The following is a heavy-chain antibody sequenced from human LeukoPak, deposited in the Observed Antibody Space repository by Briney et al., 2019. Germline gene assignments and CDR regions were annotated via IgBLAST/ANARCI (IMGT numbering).Heavy chain of an antibody. V-gene: IGHV1-46*01. Sequence: ASVKVSCKASGYTFTSYYMHWVRQAPGQGLEWMGIINPSGGSTSYAQKFQGRVTMTRNTSISTAYMELSSLRSEDTAVYYCARGPPSDDSSGYYLNYWGQGTLVTVSS. CDR3: ARGPPSDDSSGYYLNY. J-gene: IGHJ4*02. D-gene: IGHD3-22*01. CDR1: GYTFTSYY. CDR2: INPSGGST.